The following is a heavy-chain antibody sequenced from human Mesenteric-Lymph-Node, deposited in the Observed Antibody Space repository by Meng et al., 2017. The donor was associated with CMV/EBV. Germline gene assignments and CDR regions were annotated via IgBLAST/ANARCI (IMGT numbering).Heavy chain of an antibody. Sequence: GESLKISCAASGFTFSSYSMNWVRQAPGKGLEWVSFILYDGSVRFYADSVKGRFTISRDNSKNTLYLQMNSLRPEDTAVYYCMMDQAVAWGQGTLVTVSS. CDR3: MMDQAVA. CDR2: ILYDGSVR. D-gene: IGHD4-23*01. V-gene: IGHV3-30*02. J-gene: IGHJ4*02. CDR1: GFTFSSYS.